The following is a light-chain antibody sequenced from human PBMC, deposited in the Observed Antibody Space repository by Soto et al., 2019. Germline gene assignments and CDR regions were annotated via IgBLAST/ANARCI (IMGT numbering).Light chain of an antibody. CDR3: QQRYNWPPIT. Sequence: EIVLTQSPATLSLSPGERATLSCSASQSVIGYLAWYPQKPGQAPRLLIYDTSNRATGIPARFSGSGSGTDFTLTISSLEPEDFAVYYCQQRYNWPPITFGQGTRLEIK. CDR1: QSVIGY. CDR2: DTS. V-gene: IGKV3-11*01. J-gene: IGKJ5*01.